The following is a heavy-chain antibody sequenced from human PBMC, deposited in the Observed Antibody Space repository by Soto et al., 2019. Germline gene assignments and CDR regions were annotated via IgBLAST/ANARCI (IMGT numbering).Heavy chain of an antibody. CDR1: GFTFGSYA. Sequence: EVQLLESGGGLVQPGGSLRHSCVASGFTFGSYAMSWVRQAPGKGLEWVSAINSNSGSATYADSVKGRLTISRDNSKNTLYLQMNSLRAEDTAVYYCTKDSYHGLGNYQWGTFDRWGQGSLVTVSS. CDR3: TKDSYHGLGNYQWGTFDR. CDR2: INSNSGSA. J-gene: IGHJ4*02. D-gene: IGHD3-10*01. V-gene: IGHV3-23*01.